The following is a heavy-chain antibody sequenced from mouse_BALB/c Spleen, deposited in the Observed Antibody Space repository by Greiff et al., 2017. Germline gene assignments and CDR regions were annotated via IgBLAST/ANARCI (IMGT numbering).Heavy chain of an antibody. Sequence: VQLQQSGPELVKPGASVKMSCKASGYTFTSYVMHWVKQKPGQGLEWIGYINPYNDGTKYNEKFKGKATLTSDKSSSTAYMELSSLTSEDSAVYYCARWGNYDAMDDWGQGTSVTVSS. D-gene: IGHD2-1*01. J-gene: IGHJ4*01. CDR3: ARWGNYDAMDD. CDR2: INPYNDGT. V-gene: IGHV1-14*01. CDR1: GYTFTSYV.